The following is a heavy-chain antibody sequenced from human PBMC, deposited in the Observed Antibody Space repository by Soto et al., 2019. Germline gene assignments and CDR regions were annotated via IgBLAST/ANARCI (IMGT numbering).Heavy chain of an antibody. CDR3: AKAFAGEFDV. Sequence: QVQLVESGGGVVQPGRSLRLSCAASGFTFSSYGMHWVRQAPGKGLEWVAVISYDGSNKYYADSVKGRFTISRDNSKNTRYLQMNSLRAEDKAVYYCAKAFAGEFDVWGQGTPVTVSS. D-gene: IGHD3-16*01. CDR2: ISYDGSNK. V-gene: IGHV3-30*18. J-gene: IGHJ6*02. CDR1: GFTFSSYG.